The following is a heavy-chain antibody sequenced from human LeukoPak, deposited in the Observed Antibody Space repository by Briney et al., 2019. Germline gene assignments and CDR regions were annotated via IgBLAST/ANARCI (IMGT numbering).Heavy chain of an antibody. CDR3: AREADRWFDP. Sequence: SETLSLTCTVSGGCISSSYYYWGWIRQPPGKGLEWIGTMYNSGSTDYNPSLESRVTISVDTSKNQFSLKLSSVTAADTAVYYCAREADRWFDPWGQGTLVTVSS. V-gene: IGHV4-39*07. J-gene: IGHJ5*02. CDR2: MYNSGST. CDR1: GGCISSSYYY.